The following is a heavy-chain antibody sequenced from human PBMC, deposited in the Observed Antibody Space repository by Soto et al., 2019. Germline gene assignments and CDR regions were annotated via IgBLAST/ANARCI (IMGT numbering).Heavy chain of an antibody. D-gene: IGHD6-6*01. CDR3: AKDPGIEARPAYFDY. CDR2: ISGSGGST. CDR1: GFTFSSYA. V-gene: IGHV3-23*01. J-gene: IGHJ4*02. Sequence: GGSLRLSCAASGFTFSSYAMSWVRQAPGKGLEWVSAISGSGGSTYYADSVKGRFTISRDNSKNTLYLQMKSLRAEDTAVYYCAKDPGIEARPAYFDYWGQGTLVTVSS.